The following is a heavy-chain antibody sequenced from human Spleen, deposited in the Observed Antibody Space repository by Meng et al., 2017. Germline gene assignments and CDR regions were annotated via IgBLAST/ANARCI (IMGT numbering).Heavy chain of an antibody. CDR2: IYQSGST. CDR3: ARVLQSDAFDI. J-gene: IGHJ3*02. Sequence: SETLSLTCAVSSYSITGSYNWGWIRQSPGKGLEWIGSIYQSGSTYYNPSLKSRVTMSADTSKNQFSLKLSSVTAADTAVYYCARVLQSDAFDIWGQGTMVTVSS. V-gene: IGHV4-38-2*01. D-gene: IGHD4-11*01. CDR1: SYSITGSYN.